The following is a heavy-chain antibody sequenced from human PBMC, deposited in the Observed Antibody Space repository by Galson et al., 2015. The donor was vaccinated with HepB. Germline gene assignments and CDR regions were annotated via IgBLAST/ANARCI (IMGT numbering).Heavy chain of an antibody. CDR2: LWYDGSNK. J-gene: IGHJ4*02. Sequence: SLRLSCAASGFTFSSYSMNWDRQAPGKGLEWVAVLWYDGSNKYYADSVKGRFTISRDNSKNTLYLQMNSLRAEDTAVYYCARDLGWFDYWGQGTLVTVSS. CDR3: ARDLGWFDY. D-gene: IGHD3/OR15-3a*01. V-gene: IGHV3-33*08. CDR1: GFTFSSYS.